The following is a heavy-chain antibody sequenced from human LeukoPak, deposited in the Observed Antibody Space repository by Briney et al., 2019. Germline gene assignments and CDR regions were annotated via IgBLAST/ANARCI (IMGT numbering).Heavy chain of an antibody. CDR2: IIPVFGTA. Sequence: ASVTVSCKASGGTFSSYAISWVRQAPGQGLEWMGGIIPVFGTANYAQKFQGRVTITADESTSTAYMELSSLRSEDTAVYYCARAPSMVRGVIRPYFDYWGQGTLVTVSS. CDR3: ARAPSMVRGVIRPYFDY. CDR1: GGTFSSYA. J-gene: IGHJ4*02. V-gene: IGHV1-69*13. D-gene: IGHD3-10*01.